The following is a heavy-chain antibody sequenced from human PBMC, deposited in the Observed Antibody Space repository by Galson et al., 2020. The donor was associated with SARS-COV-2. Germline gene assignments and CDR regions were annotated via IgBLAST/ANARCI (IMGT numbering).Heavy chain of an antibody. CDR2: VKQDGSDR. V-gene: IGHV3-7*01. CDR1: GFTFNTYW. Sequence: GESLKISCAASGFTFNTYWMSWVRQAPGKGLEWVANVKQDGSDRYYADSVKGRFTISSDYARSSVYLQMNSLRGEDTAVYYCARDQDGYNGFWGQGTLVSVSS. CDR3: ARDQDGYNGF. D-gene: IGHD5-12*01. J-gene: IGHJ4*02.